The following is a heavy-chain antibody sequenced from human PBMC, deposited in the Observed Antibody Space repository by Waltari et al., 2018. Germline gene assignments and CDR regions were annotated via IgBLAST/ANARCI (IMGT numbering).Heavy chain of an antibody. J-gene: IGHJ5*02. CDR2: IYYTGST. CDR1: GGSISGSS. V-gene: IGHV4-59*08. Sequence: QVQLQESGPGLVKPSETLSLTCTVSGGSISGSSWSWIRQSPGKGLDWIGHIYYTGSTNYNPALRSRVTMSIDASKNQFSLKLSSVTAADTAVYYCAKFIRLQLDWFDPWGRGTLVTVSS. D-gene: IGHD4-4*01. CDR3: AKFIRLQLDWFDP.